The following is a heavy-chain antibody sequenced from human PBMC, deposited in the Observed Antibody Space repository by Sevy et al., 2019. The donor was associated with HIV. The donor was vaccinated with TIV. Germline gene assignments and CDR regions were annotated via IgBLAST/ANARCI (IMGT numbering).Heavy chain of an antibody. CDR3: ARELEDYGDYVAAY. Sequence: GGSLRLSCAASGFTFSDYYMTWIRQAPGKGLEWVSYITGSSSAIYYADSVKGRFTISRDNAKNSLYLQLDSLRVEDTAVYYCARELEDYGDYVAAYWGRGTLVTVS. V-gene: IGHV3-11*01. CDR1: GFTFSDYY. D-gene: IGHD4-17*01. J-gene: IGHJ4*02. CDR2: ITGSSSAI.